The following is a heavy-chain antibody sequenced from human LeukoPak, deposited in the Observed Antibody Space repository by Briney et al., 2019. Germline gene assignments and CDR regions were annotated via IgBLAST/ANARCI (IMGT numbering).Heavy chain of an antibody. CDR1: GYTFTSYG. CDR2: ISAYNGNT. J-gene: IGHJ6*03. V-gene: IGHV1-18*01. Sequence: ASVKVSCKASGYTFTSYGISWVRQAPGQGLEWMGWISAYNGNTNYAQKLQGRVTMTTDTSTSTAYMELRSLRSDDTAVYYCARDPEGYCSGGSCYYYMDVWGKGTTVTVSS. CDR3: ARDPEGYCSGGSCYYYMDV. D-gene: IGHD2-15*01.